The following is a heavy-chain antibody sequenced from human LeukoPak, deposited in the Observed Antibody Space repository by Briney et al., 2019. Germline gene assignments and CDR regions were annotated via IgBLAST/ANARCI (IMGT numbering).Heavy chain of an antibody. J-gene: IGHJ4*02. CDR2: INSDGSST. CDR3: ASGSRRDGYNFVTD. Sequence: GGSLRLSCAASGFTFSSYWMHWVRQAPGKGLVWVSRINSDGSSTSYADSVKGRFTISRDNAKNTLYLQMNSLRAEDMAVYYCASGSRRDGYNFVTDWGQGTLVTVSS. CDR1: GFTFSSYW. V-gene: IGHV3-74*01. D-gene: IGHD5-24*01.